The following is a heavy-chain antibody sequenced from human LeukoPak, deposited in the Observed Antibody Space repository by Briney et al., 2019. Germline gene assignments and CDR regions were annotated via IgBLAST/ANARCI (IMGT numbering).Heavy chain of an antibody. CDR2: INPNSGGT. D-gene: IGHD2-2*01. V-gene: IGHV1-2*06. Sequence: ASVKVSCKTSGGTFNTYAISWVRQAPGQGLEWMGRINPNSGGTNYAQKFQGRVTMTRDTSISTAYMELSRLRSDDTAVYYCTAIVVVPAAISYGSFQHWGQGTLVTVSS. J-gene: IGHJ1*01. CDR3: TAIVVVPAAISYGSFQH. CDR1: GGTFNTYA.